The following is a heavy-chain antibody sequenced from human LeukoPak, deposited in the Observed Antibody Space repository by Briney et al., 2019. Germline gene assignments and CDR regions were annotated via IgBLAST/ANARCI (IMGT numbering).Heavy chain of an antibody. Sequence: GGSLRLSCAASGFIFSSYWMSWVRQAPGKGLEWVANIKQDGSEKYYVDSVKGRFTISRDNAKNSLYLQMNSLRAEDTAVYYCARDDYGEQFDYWGQGTLVTVSS. J-gene: IGHJ4*02. CDR1: GFIFSSYW. CDR3: ARDDYGEQFDY. CDR2: IKQDGSEK. D-gene: IGHD4-17*01. V-gene: IGHV3-7*01.